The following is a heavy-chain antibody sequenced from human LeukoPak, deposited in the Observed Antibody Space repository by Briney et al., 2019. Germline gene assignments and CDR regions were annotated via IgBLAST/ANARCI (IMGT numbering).Heavy chain of an antibody. CDR3: ARDLSFLPAPAANGWFDP. D-gene: IGHD2-2*01. J-gene: IGHJ5*02. Sequence: ASVKVSCKASGYTFTSHGISWVRQAPGQGFVWMGWINTYNGDTRYAQRLQGRVTLTSDTLTNTVYMEVRSPKSDDTAVYYCARDLSFLPAPAANGWFDPWGQGTLVIVSS. CDR2: INTYNGDT. V-gene: IGHV1-18*01. CDR1: GYTFTSHG.